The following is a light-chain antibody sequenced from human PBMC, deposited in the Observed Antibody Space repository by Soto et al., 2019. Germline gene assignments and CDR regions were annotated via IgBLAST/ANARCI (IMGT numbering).Light chain of an antibody. Sequence: AIRMTQSPSSLSASTGDRVTITCRASQGISSYLAWYQQKPGKAPKLLIYAASTLQSGVPSRFSGSGSGTDVTPTISCLQSEDFATYYCQQYYSYPLTFGQGTKVEIK. J-gene: IGKJ1*01. CDR3: QQYYSYPLT. CDR2: AAS. V-gene: IGKV1-8*01. CDR1: QGISSY.